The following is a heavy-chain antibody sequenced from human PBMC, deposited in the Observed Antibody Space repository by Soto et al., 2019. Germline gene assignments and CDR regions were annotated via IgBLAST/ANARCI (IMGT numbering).Heavy chain of an antibody. Sequence: ASVKVSCKASGYTFTGYYMHWVRQAPGQGLEWMGWINPNSGGTNYAQKFQGWVTMTRDTSISTAYMELSRLRSDDTAVYYCARDGNYDFWSGSAPDFDYWGQGTLVTVS. J-gene: IGHJ4*02. CDR3: ARDGNYDFWSGSAPDFDY. CDR1: GYTFTGYY. V-gene: IGHV1-2*04. D-gene: IGHD3-3*01. CDR2: INPNSGGT.